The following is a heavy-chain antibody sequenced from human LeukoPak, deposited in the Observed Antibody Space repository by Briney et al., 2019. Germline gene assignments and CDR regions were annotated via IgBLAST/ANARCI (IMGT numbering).Heavy chain of an antibody. CDR2: INHSGST. D-gene: IGHD3-22*01. CDR3: ARADSSGYYYTDAFDI. CDR1: GGSFSGYY. Sequence: SETLSLTCAVYGGSFSGYYWSWIRQPPGKGLEWIGEINHSGSTNYNPSLKSRVTISVDTSKNQFSLKLTSVTAADTAVYYCARADSSGYYYTDAFDIWGQGTMVTVSS. J-gene: IGHJ3*02. V-gene: IGHV4-34*01.